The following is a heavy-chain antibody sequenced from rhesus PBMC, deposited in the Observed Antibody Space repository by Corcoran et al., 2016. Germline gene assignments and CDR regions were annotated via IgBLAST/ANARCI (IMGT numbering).Heavy chain of an antibody. D-gene: IGHD5-24*01. V-gene: IGHV4S7*01. CDR1: GGSISGYYL. CDR3: ARVDTAGTGWDY. Sequence: QVQLQESGPGVVTPSETLSLTCAVSGGSISGYYLWSWIRQPPGKGLEWIGYIYGGSGSTSYNPSLKSRVIISIDTSKNQFSLKLSSVTAADTAVYYCARVDTAGTGWDYWGQGVLVTVSS. CDR2: IYGGSGST. J-gene: IGHJ4*01.